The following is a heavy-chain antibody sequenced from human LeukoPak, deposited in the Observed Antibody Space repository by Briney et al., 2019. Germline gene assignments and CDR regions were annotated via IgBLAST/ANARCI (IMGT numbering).Heavy chain of an antibody. CDR3: ARGWGYYYDSSGYSDY. V-gene: IGHV3-48*02. D-gene: IGHD3-22*01. CDR2: ISSSSNI. Sequence: GGSLRLSCAASGFTFSSYSMNWVRQAPGKGLEWVSYISSSSNIYYADSVKGRFTISRDNAKNSLYLQMNSLRDEDTAVYYCARGWGYYYDSSGYSDYWGQGTLVTVSS. CDR1: GFTFSSYS. J-gene: IGHJ4*02.